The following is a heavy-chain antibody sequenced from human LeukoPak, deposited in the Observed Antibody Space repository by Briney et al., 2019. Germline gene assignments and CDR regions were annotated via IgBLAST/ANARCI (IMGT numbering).Heavy chain of an antibody. V-gene: IGHV3-7*01. D-gene: IGHD4-17*01. J-gene: IGHJ4*02. CDR2: IKQDGGQI. CDR3: ARLGARQMLEY. CDR1: EFTFSSYW. Sequence: PGGSLRLSCAASEFTFSSYWMSWVRQAPGKGLEWVANIKQDGGQIYYPDSVKGRFTVSRDNAKNSLYLQMNSLRAEDTAVYYCARLGARQMLEYWGQGTLVTVSS.